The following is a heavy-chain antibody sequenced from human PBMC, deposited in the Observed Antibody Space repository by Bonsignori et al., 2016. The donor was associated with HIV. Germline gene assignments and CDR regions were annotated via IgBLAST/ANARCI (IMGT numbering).Heavy chain of an antibody. D-gene: IGHD1-1*01. Sequence: VRQAPGKGLEWVANIKPDGSEKYYVDSVKGRYTISRDNAKNSLFLHMNSLRAEDTAMYYCAKNGRAPSDWGQGTLVTVSS. J-gene: IGHJ4*02. CDR2: IKPDGSEK. CDR3: AKNGRAPSD. V-gene: IGHV3-7*01.